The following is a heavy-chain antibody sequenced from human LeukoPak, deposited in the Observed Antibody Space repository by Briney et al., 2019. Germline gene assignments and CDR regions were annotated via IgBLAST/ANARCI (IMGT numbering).Heavy chain of an antibody. CDR3: ARVARFDSIDY. D-gene: IGHD3-9*01. CDR1: GFTFSDHY. V-gene: IGHV3-72*01. Sequence: PGASLRLSCAASGFTFSDHYMDWVRQAPGKGLEWVGRTKNKANNYNTKYAASVKGRFIISRDDSKNSLFLQMNSLKTEDTAVYYCARVARFDSIDYWGQGTLVTVSS. J-gene: IGHJ4*02. CDR2: TKNKANNYNT.